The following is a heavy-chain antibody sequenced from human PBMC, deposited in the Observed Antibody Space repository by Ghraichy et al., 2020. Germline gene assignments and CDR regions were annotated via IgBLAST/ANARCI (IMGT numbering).Heavy chain of an antibody. D-gene: IGHD6-19*01. CDR1: GYTFSRSA. CDR3: ARPGYNNGWYFDY. Sequence: ASVKVSCKASGYTFSRSALNWVRQAPGQGLEWMGWINTNTGNPTYAQGFTGRFVFSLDTSVSTSYLQISSLEADDTAVYYCARPGYNNGWYFDYWGQGTLVTVSS. J-gene: IGHJ4*02. CDR2: INTNTGNP. V-gene: IGHV7-4-1*02.